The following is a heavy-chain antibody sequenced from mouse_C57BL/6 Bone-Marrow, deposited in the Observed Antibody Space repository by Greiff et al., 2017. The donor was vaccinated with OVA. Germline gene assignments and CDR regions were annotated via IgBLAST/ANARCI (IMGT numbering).Heavy chain of an antibody. CDR2: IYPGSGST. D-gene: IGHD1-1*01. V-gene: IGHV1-55*01. Sequence: VQLQQPGAELVKPGASVKMSCKASGYTFTSYWITWVKQRPGQGLEWIGDIYPGSGSTNYNEKFKSKATLTVDTSSSTAYMQLSSLTSEDSAVYYCARVPHYYGSSYPAWFAYWGQGTLVTVSA. CDR3: ARVPHYYGSSYPAWFAY. CDR1: GYTFTSYW. J-gene: IGHJ3*01.